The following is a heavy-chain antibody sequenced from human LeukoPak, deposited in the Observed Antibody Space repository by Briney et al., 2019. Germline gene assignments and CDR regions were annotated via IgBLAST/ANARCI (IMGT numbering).Heavy chain of an antibody. CDR3: ARERVTMIVVVTSDAFDI. CDR1: GYTFTGYY. CDR2: INPNSGGT. V-gene: IGHV1-2*02. Sequence: ASVKVSCKASGYTFTGYYMHWVRQAPGQGLEWMGWINPNSGGTNYAQKFQGRVTMTRDTSISTAYMELSRLRSDDTAVYYCARERVTMIVVVTSDAFDIWGQGTMVTVSS. D-gene: IGHD3-22*01. J-gene: IGHJ3*02.